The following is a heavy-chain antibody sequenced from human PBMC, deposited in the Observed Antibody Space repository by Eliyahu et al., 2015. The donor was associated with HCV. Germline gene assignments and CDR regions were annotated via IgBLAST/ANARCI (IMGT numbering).Heavy chain of an antibody. J-gene: IGHJ4*02. Sequence: EVQLVESGXGLVXPGGSLXLSXAASGFTFSSYWLAWVRQAPGKGLEWVANIKQDGSETYYVDSVKGRFSISRDNAKNSVSLQMNSLRAEDTAVYYCVRERLIRGVLRDYWGQGTLVTVSS. D-gene: IGHD3-10*01. V-gene: IGHV3-7*01. CDR1: GFTFSSYW. CDR2: IKQDGSET. CDR3: VRERLIRGVLRDY.